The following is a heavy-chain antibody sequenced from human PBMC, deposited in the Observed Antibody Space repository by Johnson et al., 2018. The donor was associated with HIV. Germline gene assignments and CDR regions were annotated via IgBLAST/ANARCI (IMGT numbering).Heavy chain of an antibody. Sequence: QVQLVESGGGVVQPARSLRLSCAASGFTFSSYSMHWVRQAPGKGLEWVAGISNDGRNKYYADSVKGRFTISRDNSNNTLYLQMNSLRAEDTAVYYCARDRGLWERNGAGAFDIWGQGTMVTVSS. CDR2: ISNDGRNK. J-gene: IGHJ3*02. V-gene: IGHV3-30*04. CDR1: GFTFSSYS. CDR3: ARDRGLWERNGAGAFDI. D-gene: IGHD1-26*01.